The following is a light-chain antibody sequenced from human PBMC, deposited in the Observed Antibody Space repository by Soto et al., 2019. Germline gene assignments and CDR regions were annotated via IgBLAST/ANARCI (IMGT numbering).Light chain of an antibody. Sequence: QPVLTQPHSASGSFGQSVTISCTGTSSDVGGYNYVSWYQQHPGKAPKLMIYEVSERPSGVPDRFSGSKSGNTASLTVSGLQADDEADYYCSSYSGTNYHYVFGTGTKLTVL. CDR1: SSDVGGYNY. CDR3: SSYSGTNYHYV. CDR2: EVS. J-gene: IGLJ1*01. V-gene: IGLV2-8*01.